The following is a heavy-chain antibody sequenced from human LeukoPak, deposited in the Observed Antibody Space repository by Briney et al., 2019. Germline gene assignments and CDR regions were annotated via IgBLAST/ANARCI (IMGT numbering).Heavy chain of an antibody. CDR3: ARVSYQEGVDY. V-gene: IGHV4-4*07. CDR1: GGSISSYY. Sequence: NPSETLSLTCTVSGGSISSYYWSWIRQPAGKGLEWIGRISPSGSTNHNPSLTSRVTISVDTSKNQFSLKLNFVTAADTAVYYCARVSYQEGVDYWGQGTLVTVSS. D-gene: IGHD2-2*01. CDR2: ISPSGST. J-gene: IGHJ4*02.